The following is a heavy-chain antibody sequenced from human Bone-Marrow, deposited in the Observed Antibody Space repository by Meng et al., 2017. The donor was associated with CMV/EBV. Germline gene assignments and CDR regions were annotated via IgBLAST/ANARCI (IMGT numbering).Heavy chain of an antibody. CDR1: GDSVPRNIAA. CDR2: TYYRSKWYN. CDR3: AKGFSWYYDFWSGYYTLFDY. V-gene: IGHV6-1*01. D-gene: IGHD3-3*01. J-gene: IGHJ4*02. Sequence: SQTLSLTFAIPGDSVPRNIAAWNWIRQSPSRGLEWLGRTYYRSKWYNDYAISVKSRITINPDTSKNQFSLQLNSVTPEDTVVYYCAKGFSWYYDFWSGYYTLFDYWDQGTLVTVSS.